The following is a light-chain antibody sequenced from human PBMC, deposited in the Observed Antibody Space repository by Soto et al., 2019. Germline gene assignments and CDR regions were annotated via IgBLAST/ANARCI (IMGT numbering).Light chain of an antibody. CDR1: SSDVGSYNR. Sequence: QSVLTQPPSVSGSPGQSVTISCTGTSSDVGSYNRVSWYQQPPGTAPKLMIYEVSNRPSGVPDRFSGSKSGNTASLTISGLQAEDEADYYCSSYTSSSGGVFGGGTKLTVL. CDR2: EVS. CDR3: SSYTSSSGGV. V-gene: IGLV2-18*02. J-gene: IGLJ3*02.